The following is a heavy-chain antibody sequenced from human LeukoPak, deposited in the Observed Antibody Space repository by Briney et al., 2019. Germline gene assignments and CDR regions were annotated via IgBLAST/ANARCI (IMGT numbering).Heavy chain of an antibody. CDR3: ARDPLTSSDSRYYYGMDV. D-gene: IGHD2-21*02. Sequence: PGRSLRLSCAASGFTFSSYAMHWVRQAPGKGLEWVAVISYDGSNKYYADSVKGRFTISRDNSKNTLYLQMNSLRSEDTAVYYCARDPLTSSDSRYYYGMDVWGQGTTVTVSS. J-gene: IGHJ6*02. V-gene: IGHV3-30-3*01. CDR1: GFTFSSYA. CDR2: ISYDGSNK.